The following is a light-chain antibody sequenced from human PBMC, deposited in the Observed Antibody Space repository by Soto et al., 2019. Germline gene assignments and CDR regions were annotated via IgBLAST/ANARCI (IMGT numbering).Light chain of an antibody. V-gene: IGKV3-15*01. CDR3: QQYNDWPPLT. CDR1: QSVNIN. Sequence: EIVLTQSPGTLSLSPGERATLSCRASQSVNINLAWYQQKPGQAPRLLIYGTSTRATGVPARFSGSGSGTEFTLTISILQSEDFAVYYCQQYNDWPPLTFGGGTKVDIK. CDR2: GTS. J-gene: IGKJ4*01.